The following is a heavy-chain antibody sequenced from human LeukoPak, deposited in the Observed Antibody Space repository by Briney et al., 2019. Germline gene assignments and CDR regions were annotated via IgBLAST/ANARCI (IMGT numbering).Heavy chain of an antibody. D-gene: IGHD2-15*01. CDR2: INKDGSEK. J-gene: IGHJ1*01. CDR3: VRELVVGPAEYFQS. Sequence: GGSLRLPCVASGFTFSNYWMAWIRHAPGRGLEWVANINKDGSEKYYLVSVRGRFTISRDNAKNSLYLQMNSLGAEDTAVYYCVRELVVGPAEYFQSWGQGTLVTVSS. V-gene: IGHV3-7*01. CDR1: GFTFSNYW.